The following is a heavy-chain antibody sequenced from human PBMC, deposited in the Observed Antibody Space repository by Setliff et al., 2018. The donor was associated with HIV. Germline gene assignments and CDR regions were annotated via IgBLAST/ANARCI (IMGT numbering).Heavy chain of an antibody. CDR3: AREVTTVTDNWFDP. Sequence: GASVKVSCKASEYTFVDYYMHWVQQAPGKGLEWMGRVDPDDGETIYAEKFQDRLTITADASTDTTYMELSSLRSEDTAVYYCAREVTTVTDNWFDPWGQGTLVTVSS. CDR1: EYTFVDYY. V-gene: IGHV1-69-2*01. CDR2: VDPDDGET. J-gene: IGHJ5*02. D-gene: IGHD4-17*01.